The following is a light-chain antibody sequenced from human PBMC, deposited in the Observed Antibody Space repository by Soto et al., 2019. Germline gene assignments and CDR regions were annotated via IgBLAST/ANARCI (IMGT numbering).Light chain of an antibody. J-gene: IGKJ1*01. CDR1: QSIGNN. CDR3: QQYDNRPPWT. V-gene: IGKV3-15*01. CDR2: IAS. Sequence: VLTQSAANLSVSPGERATLSCRASQSIGNNLAWYQQKPGQTPRLLLYIASTRATGIPASFSGSGSEEAFTLHISGLQSEDFAVYYCQQYDNRPPWTFGQGTKVEVK.